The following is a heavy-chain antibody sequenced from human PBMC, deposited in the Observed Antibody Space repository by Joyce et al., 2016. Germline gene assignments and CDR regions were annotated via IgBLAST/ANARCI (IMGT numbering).Heavy chain of an antibody. J-gene: IGHJ4*02. D-gene: IGHD3-3*01. V-gene: IGHV4-31*03. CDR2: IYYRGST. Sequence: QMQLQESGPGLVRPSQTLSLTCTVSGGSINSGGYYWSWIRQHPGQGLEWIGDIYYRGSTYYSPSLKSRLTMSIDTSNNRFSLRLSSVTAADTATFFCASRDFWSGYIFYWGQGALVTVSS. CDR1: GGSINSGGYY. CDR3: ASRDFWSGYIFY.